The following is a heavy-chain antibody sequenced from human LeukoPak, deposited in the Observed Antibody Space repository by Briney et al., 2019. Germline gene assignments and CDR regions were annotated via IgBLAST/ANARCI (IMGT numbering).Heavy chain of an antibody. J-gene: IGHJ6*02. CDR3: ARGLYSNYLSYYYYYGMDV. V-gene: IGHV1-8*01. Sequence: ASVKVSCRASGYTFTGYDINWVRQATGQGLEWMGWMNPNSGNTGYAQKFQGRVTMTRNTSISTAYMELSSLRSEDTAVYYCARGLYSNYLSYYYYYGMDVWGQGTTVTVSS. CDR1: GYTFTGYD. D-gene: IGHD4-11*01. CDR2: MNPNSGNT.